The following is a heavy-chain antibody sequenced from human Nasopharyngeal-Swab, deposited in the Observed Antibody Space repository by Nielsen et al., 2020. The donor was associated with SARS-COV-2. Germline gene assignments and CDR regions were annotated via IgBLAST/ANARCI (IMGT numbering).Heavy chain of an antibody. CDR2: INPNSGGT. D-gene: IGHD3-10*01. J-gene: IGHJ2*01. V-gene: IGHV1-2*06. Sequence: ASVKVSCKASGYTFTGYYMHWVRQAPGQGLEWMGRINPNSGGTNYAQKFQGRVTMTRDTSISTAYMELSRLRSDDTAVYYCARGVGLGSYYTYWYFDLWGRGTLVTVSS. CDR1: GYTFTGYY. CDR3: ARGVGLGSYYTYWYFDL.